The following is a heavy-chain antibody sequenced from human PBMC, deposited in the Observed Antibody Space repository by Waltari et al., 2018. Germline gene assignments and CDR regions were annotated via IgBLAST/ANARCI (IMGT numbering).Heavy chain of an antibody. CDR2: LRYDGTNK. CDR1: GFTLSSCG. D-gene: IGHD3-10*01. V-gene: IGHV3-30*02. Sequence: QVQLVESGGGVVQTGGSLRLSCEASGFTLSSCGMHWVRQAPGKGLEWVALLRYDGTNKYYAGPVKGRFIISRDDSKNTLYLQMNSLRAEDTAVYYCVTNYGSETYYEFDYWGQGTLVTVSS. CDR3: VTNYGSETYYEFDY. J-gene: IGHJ4*02.